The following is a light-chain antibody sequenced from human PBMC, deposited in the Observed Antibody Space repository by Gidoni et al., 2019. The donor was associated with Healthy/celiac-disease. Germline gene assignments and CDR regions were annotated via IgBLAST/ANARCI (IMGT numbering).Light chain of an antibody. CDR3: QSYDSSLSVV. CDR2: GNS. CDR1: SSNIGAGYD. J-gene: IGLJ2*01. Sequence: QSVLTHPPSLSRAPGPGVTISCTGSSSNIGAGYDVHWYQQLPGTAPKLLIYGNSNRPSGVPDRFSGSKSGTSASLAITGLQAEDEADYYCQSYDSSLSVVFGGGTKLTVL. V-gene: IGLV1-40*01.